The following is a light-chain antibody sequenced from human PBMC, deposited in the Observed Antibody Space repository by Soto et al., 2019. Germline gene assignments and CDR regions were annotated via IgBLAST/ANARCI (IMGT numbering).Light chain of an antibody. CDR3: GADHGSGSNCVYV. V-gene: IGLV9-49*01. CDR1: SGYSSYK. Sequence: QSVLTQPPSASASLGASVTLTCTLSSGYSSYKLDWYQQRPGKGPRFVMRVGTGGIVGSKGDGIPDRFSVLASGMNRYLTIKNIQEEDESDYHCGADHGSGSNCVYVFGAGTKLTVL. J-gene: IGLJ1*01. CDR2: VGTGGIVG.